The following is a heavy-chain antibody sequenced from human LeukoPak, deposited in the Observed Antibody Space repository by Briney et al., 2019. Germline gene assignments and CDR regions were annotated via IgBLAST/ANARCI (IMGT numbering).Heavy chain of an antibody. V-gene: IGHV3-23*01. CDR2: ISGSGGST. CDR1: GFTFSSYA. J-gene: IGHJ6*03. D-gene: IGHD1-7*01. Sequence: GGSLRLSCAASGFTFSSYAMSWVRQAPGKGLEWVLAISGSGGSTYYADSVKGRFTISRDNSKNTLYLQMNSLRAEDTAVYYCAKRRGLELLYYYYMDVWGKGTTVTVSS. CDR3: AKRRGLELLYYYYMDV.